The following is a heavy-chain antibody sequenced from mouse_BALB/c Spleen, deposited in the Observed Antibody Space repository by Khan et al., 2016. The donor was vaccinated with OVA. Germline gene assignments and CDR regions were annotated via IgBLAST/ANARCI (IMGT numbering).Heavy chain of an antibody. Sequence: QVQLKESGAELAKPGASVKMSCKASGYTFNTYWMHWIKQRPGQCLEWIGYINPSTDYTEYNQKFKDKATLTTDKSSSTAYMQLTSLTSEDSAVYYCTRRGLDDIFVYWGQGTLVTGSA. CDR2: INPSTDYT. D-gene: IGHD2-13*01. CDR3: TRRGLDDIFVY. CDR1: GYTFNTYW. V-gene: IGHV1-7*01. J-gene: IGHJ3*01.